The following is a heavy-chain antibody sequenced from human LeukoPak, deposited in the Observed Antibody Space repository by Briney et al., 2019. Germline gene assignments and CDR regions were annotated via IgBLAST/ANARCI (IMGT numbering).Heavy chain of an antibody. J-gene: IGHJ4*02. Sequence: ASVKVSCKASGYTFTSYYMHWVRQAPGQRLEWMGIINPSGGSTSYAQKFQGRVTMTRDTSTSTVYMELSSLRSEDTAVYYCARDNPVDTAMAHGYYFDYWGQGTLVTVSS. CDR1: GYTFTSYY. D-gene: IGHD5-18*01. CDR3: ARDNPVDTAMAHGYYFDY. V-gene: IGHV1-46*01. CDR2: INPSGGST.